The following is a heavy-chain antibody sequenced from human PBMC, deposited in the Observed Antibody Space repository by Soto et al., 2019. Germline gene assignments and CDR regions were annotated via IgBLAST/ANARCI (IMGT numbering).Heavy chain of an antibody. V-gene: IGHV3-48*01. J-gene: IGHJ4*02. Sequence: EVQLVESGGILVQPGGSLRLSCVASGFTLSISSMNWVRQAPGKGLEWVSYIRRYTSVTSYADSVKGRFTISRDNAKNSLYLQMNSLRVEDTAVYYCGRVADSGYYTVEYWGQGTLVTVSS. D-gene: IGHD3-22*01. CDR3: GRVADSGYYTVEY. CDR2: IRRYTSVT. CDR1: GFTLSISS.